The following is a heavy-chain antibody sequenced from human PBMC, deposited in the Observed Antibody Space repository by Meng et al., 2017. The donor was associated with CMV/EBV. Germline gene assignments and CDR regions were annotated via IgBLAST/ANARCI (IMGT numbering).Heavy chain of an antibody. CDR1: GGTFSSEA. D-gene: IGHD1-26*01. V-gene: IGHV1-69*05. Sequence: SGGTFSSEASSWVRRAPGQGLEWMGGIIPIFGTANYAQKFQGRVTITTDESTSTAYMELSSLRSEDTAVYYCARVPGSGSSEYYFDYWGQGTLVTVSS. CDR2: IIPIFGTA. CDR3: ARVPGSGSSEYYFDY. J-gene: IGHJ4*02.